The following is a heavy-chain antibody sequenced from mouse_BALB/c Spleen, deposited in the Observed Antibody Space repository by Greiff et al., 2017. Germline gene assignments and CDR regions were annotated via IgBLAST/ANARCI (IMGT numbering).Heavy chain of an antibody. Sequence: VQLQRSGAELVRSGASVKLSCTASGFNIKDYYMHWVKQRPEQGLEWIGWIDPENGDTEYAPKFQGKATMTADTSSNTAYLQLSSLTSEDTAVYYCKTYYGNYSDYWGQGTTLTVSS. D-gene: IGHD2-10*01. V-gene: IGHV14-4*02. CDR1: GFNIKDYY. CDR3: KTYYGNYSDY. J-gene: IGHJ2*01. CDR2: IDPENGDT.